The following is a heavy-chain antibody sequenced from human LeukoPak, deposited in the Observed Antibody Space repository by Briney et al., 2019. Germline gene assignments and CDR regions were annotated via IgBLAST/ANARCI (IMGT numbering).Heavy chain of an antibody. D-gene: IGHD5-24*01. Sequence: PPETLSLTCTVSGGSISTYYWNWIRQPPGKGLEWVGYIYYSGSTKYNPSLNSRVTISVDTSKNQFSLKLSSVTAADTAVYYCAREMAITGALDIWGQGSMVTVSS. CDR3: AREMAITGALDI. CDR2: IYYSGST. CDR1: GGSISTYY. J-gene: IGHJ3*02. V-gene: IGHV4-59*01.